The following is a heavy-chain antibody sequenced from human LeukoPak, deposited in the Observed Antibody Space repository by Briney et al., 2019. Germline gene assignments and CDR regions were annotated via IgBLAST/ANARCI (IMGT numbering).Heavy chain of an antibody. CDR1: GYTFTDYY. Sequence: ASVKVSCKASGYTFTDYYIHWVRQAPGQGLEWMGWINPNSGGTNYAQKFQGRVTMTTDTSTSTAYMELRSLRSDDTAVYYCARRNLVVVDPYFDYWGQGTLVTVSS. CDR3: ARRNLVVVDPYFDY. V-gene: IGHV1-2*02. J-gene: IGHJ4*02. CDR2: INPNSGGT. D-gene: IGHD2-15*01.